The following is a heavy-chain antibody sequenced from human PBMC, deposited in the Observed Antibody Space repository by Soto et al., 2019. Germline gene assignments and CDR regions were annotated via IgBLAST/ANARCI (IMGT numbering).Heavy chain of an antibody. Sequence: ASVKVSCKASGYTFTGYYMHWVRQAPGQGLEWMGWINPNSGGTNYAQKFQGWVTMTRDTSISTAYMELSRLRSDDTAVYYCGRVAGITGTNDAFDIWGQGTMVTVSS. CDR1: GYTFTGYY. V-gene: IGHV1-2*04. J-gene: IGHJ3*02. D-gene: IGHD1-20*01. CDR3: GRVAGITGTNDAFDI. CDR2: INPNSGGT.